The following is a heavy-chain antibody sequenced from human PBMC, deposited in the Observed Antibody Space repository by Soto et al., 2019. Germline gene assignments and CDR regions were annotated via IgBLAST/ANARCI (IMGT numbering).Heavy chain of an antibody. D-gene: IGHD1-1*01. CDR2: INHSGST. CDR3: ARAPLEDPEYFQH. Sequence: PSETLSLTCAVYGGSFSGYYWSWIRQPPGKGLEWIGEINHSGSTNYNPSLKSRVTISVDTSKNQFSLKLSSVTAADTAVYYCARAPLEDPEYFQHWGQGTLVTVSS. V-gene: IGHV4-34*01. J-gene: IGHJ1*01. CDR1: GGSFSGYY.